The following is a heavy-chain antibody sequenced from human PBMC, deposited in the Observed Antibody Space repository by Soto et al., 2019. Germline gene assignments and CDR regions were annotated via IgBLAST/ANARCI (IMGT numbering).Heavy chain of an antibody. D-gene: IGHD6-6*01. CDR2: IYPGDSDT. CDR3: ARTRSFTLGFYYDGMDV. V-gene: IGHV5-51*01. J-gene: IGHJ6*02. CDR1: GYSFASYW. Sequence: GESLKISCQGSGYSFASYWIGWVRQMSGKDLEWMGIIYPGDSDTRYSPSFQGQVTISADKSLRTAYLQWTSLKASDTALYYCARTRSFTLGFYYDGMDVWGQGTTVTVSS.